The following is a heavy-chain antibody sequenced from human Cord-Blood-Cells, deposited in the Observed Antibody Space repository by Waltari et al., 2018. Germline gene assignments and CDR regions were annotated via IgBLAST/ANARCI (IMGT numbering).Heavy chain of an antibody. CDR2: IYYRGST. D-gene: IGHD6-13*01. Sequence: QLQLQESGPGLVTPSESLSLTRTVCRGSISSRSYYRGWPRQPPGKELAWIRSIYYRGSTYYNPPLKRRVTISVDTSKNQFSLKLSSVTAADTAVYYCAIQQLVPYWGQGTLVTVSS. CDR3: AIQQLVPY. CDR1: RGSISSRSYY. V-gene: IGHV4-39*01. J-gene: IGHJ4*02.